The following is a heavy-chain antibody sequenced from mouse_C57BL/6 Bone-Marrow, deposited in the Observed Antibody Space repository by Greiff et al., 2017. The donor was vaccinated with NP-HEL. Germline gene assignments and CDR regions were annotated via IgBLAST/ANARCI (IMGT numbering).Heavy chain of an antibody. CDR3: ARTGPVGFDY. Sequence: QVQLQQPGAELVKPGASVKMSCKASGYTFTSYWITWVKQRPGQGLEWIGDIYPGSGSTNYNEKFKGKATLTVDTSSSTASMQLSSLPSEDSAVYYCARTGPVGFDYWGQVTTLTVSS. V-gene: IGHV1-55*01. CDR1: GYTFTSYW. J-gene: IGHJ2*01. CDR2: IYPGSGST.